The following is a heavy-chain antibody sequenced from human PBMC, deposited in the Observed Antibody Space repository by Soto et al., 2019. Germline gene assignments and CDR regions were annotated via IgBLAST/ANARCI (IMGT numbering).Heavy chain of an antibody. D-gene: IGHD3-22*01. J-gene: IGHJ4*02. CDR3: ARQIYDSDTGPNFQYYFDS. Sequence: PGESLKISCKGSGYSVAGYWITWVRQKPGKGLEWMGRIHPSDSQTYYSPSFRGHVTISVTKSITTVFLQWSSLRASDTAMYYCARQIYDSDTGPNFQYYFDSWGQGTPVTVSS. CDR2: IHPSDSQT. CDR1: GYSVAGYW. V-gene: IGHV5-10-1*01.